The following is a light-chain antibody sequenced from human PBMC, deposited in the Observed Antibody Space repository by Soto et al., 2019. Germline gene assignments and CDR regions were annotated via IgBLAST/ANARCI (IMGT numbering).Light chain of an antibody. J-gene: IGLJ2*01. CDR3: SSYTSSSSVV. V-gene: IGLV2-14*01. Sequence: QSVLTQPASVSGSPGQSITISCTGTSSDVGGYNYVSWYQQHPGKAPKLMIYDVSYRPSGASNRFSGSKSGNTASLAISGLQAEDEADYYCSSYTSSSSVVFGGGTKLTVL. CDR2: DVS. CDR1: SSDVGGYNY.